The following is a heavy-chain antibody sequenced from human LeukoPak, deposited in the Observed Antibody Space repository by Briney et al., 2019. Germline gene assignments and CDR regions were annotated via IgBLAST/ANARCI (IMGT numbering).Heavy chain of an antibody. V-gene: IGHV3-48*03. CDR2: ISSSASTK. CDR1: GFTFSSYE. D-gene: IGHD4-11*01. J-gene: IGHJ4*02. CDR3: ARDPGYSNNFDY. Sequence: PGGSLRLSCAASGFTFSSYEMNWVRQAAGKGLEWISYISSSASTKKYADSVKGRFTISRDNARNSLYLQMNSLRAEDTAVYYCARDPGYSNNFDYWGQGTLVTVSS.